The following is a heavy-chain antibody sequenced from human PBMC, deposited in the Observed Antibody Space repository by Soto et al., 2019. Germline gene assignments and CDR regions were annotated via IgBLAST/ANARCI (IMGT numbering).Heavy chain of an antibody. CDR3: VEEGGKNYGVFGSDAIDI. D-gene: IGHD3-16*01. V-gene: IGHV3-64D*06. CDR2: ISSDGGST. Sequence: GGSLRLSCSASGFTFSSYAMHWVRQAPGKGLEYVSAISSDGGSTYYADSVKGRFTISRDNSKNTLYLQMSSLRAEDAAEYYWVEEGGKNYGVFGSDAIDIWGQGTTVTVSS. J-gene: IGHJ3*02. CDR1: GFTFSSYA.